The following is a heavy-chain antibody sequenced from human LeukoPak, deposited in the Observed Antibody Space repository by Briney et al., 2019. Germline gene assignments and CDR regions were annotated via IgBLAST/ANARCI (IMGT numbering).Heavy chain of an antibody. Sequence: PGGSLRLSWAASGFTFSSYAMSWVRQAPGKGLEWVSAISGSGGSTYYADSVKGRFTISRDNSKNTLYLQMNSLRAEDTAVYYCAKDAGASSWYPYYCDYWGQGTLVTVSS. J-gene: IGHJ4*02. CDR2: ISGSGGST. CDR1: GFTFSSYA. V-gene: IGHV3-23*01. CDR3: AKDAGASSWYPYYCDY. D-gene: IGHD6-13*01.